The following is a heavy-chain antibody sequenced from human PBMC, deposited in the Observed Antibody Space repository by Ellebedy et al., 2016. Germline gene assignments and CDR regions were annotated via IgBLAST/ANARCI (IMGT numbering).Heavy chain of an antibody. D-gene: IGHD3-9*01. CDR1: NDSIPIYY. V-gene: IGHV4-4*07. CDR3: VIDTVAPDALDI. CDR2: IYSSGTT. J-gene: IGHJ3*02. Sequence: SETLSLTXTVSNDSIPIYYWSWIRQPAGKGLEWIGRIYSSGTTKYNPSLKSRVTMSIDMSNKQFSMKLNSVTAADTAVYYCVIDTVAPDALDIWGQGTMVTVSS.